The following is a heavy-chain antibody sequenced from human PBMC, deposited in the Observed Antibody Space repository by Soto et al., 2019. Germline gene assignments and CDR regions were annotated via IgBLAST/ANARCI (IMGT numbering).Heavy chain of an antibody. V-gene: IGHV4-30-4*01. CDR2: IYYSGST. J-gene: IGHJ5*02. CDR1: GGSISSGDYY. Sequence: QVQLQESGPGLVKPSQTLSLTCTVSGGSISSGDYYWSWIRQPPGKGLEWIGYIYYSGSTYYNPSPTSRVTISVDTSKNQFSLKLSSVTAADTAVYYCARVVGIAAAGLNWFDPWGQGTLVTVSS. D-gene: IGHD6-13*01. CDR3: ARVVGIAAAGLNWFDP.